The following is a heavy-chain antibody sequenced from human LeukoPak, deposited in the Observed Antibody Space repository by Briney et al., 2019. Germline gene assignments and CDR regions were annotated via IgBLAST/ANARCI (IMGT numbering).Heavy chain of an antibody. V-gene: IGHV3-23*01. Sequence: GGSLRLSCATSQFNFNKFGMTWVRQAPGKGLEWVASISGNGDSIQYAASVQGRFAISRDNSQNTLYLQMNSLRAEDTAVYFCAKDPNGDFIGTFDIWGQGTMVTVSS. CDR3: AKDPNGDFIGTFDI. CDR1: QFNFNKFG. CDR2: ISGNGDSI. D-gene: IGHD4-17*01. J-gene: IGHJ3*02.